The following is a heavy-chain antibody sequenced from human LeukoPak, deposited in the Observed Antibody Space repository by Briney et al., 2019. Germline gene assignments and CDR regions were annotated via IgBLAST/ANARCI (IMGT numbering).Heavy chain of an antibody. V-gene: IGHV4-30-2*01. CDR3: ARTSSGWYYFDY. CDR2: IYHSGST. D-gene: IGHD6-19*01. Sequence: PSETLSLTCAVSGGSISSGGYSWSWIRQPPGKGLEWIGYIYHSGSTYYNPSLKSRVTISVDRSKNQFPLKLSSVTAADTAVYYCARTSSGWYYFDYWGQGTLVTVSS. CDR1: GGSISSGGYS. J-gene: IGHJ4*02.